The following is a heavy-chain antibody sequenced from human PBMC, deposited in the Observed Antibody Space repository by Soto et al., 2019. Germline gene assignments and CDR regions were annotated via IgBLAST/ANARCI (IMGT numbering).Heavy chain of an antibody. J-gene: IGHJ4*02. CDR1: GGTFSSYA. D-gene: IGHD2-8*01. CDR3: ASGIVLMVYARFDY. V-gene: IGHV1-69*13. Sequence: SVKVSCKASGGTFSSYAISWVRQAPGQGLEWMGGIIPIFGTANYAQKFQGRVTITADESTSTVYMELSSLRSEDTAVYYCASGIVLMVYARFDYWGQGTLVTSPQ. CDR2: IIPIFGTA.